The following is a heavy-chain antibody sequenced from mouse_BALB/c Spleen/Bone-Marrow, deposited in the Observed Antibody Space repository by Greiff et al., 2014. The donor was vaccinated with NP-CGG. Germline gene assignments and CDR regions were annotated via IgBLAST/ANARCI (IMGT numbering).Heavy chain of an antibody. Sequence: EVMLVESGGALVQPGGSRELSCAASGFTFSDYGMAWVRQAPGKGPEWVAFISNLAYSIYYTDTVTGRFTISRENAKNTLYLEMSSLRSEDTAMYYCARETTRGAMDYWGQGTSVTVSS. CDR3: ARETTRGAMDY. CDR1: GFTFSDYG. CDR2: ISNLAYSI. V-gene: IGHV5-15*02. D-gene: IGHD2-1*01. J-gene: IGHJ4*01.